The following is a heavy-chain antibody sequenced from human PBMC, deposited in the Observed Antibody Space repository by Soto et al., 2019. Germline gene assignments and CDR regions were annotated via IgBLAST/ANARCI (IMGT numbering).Heavy chain of an antibody. Sequence: EVQVLDSGGGLVQPGGSLRLSCAASGFTFNNYAMSWVRQAPGKGLEWVSSISGSGDTTYYADSVKGRFGIFRDNSRNMVFLQLNSLRAEDTALYFFAKNNLFGSGTKDYWGQGTLVTVSS. J-gene: IGHJ4*02. CDR1: GFTFNNYA. CDR2: ISGSGDTT. D-gene: IGHD3-10*01. CDR3: AKNNLFGSGTKDY. V-gene: IGHV3-23*01.